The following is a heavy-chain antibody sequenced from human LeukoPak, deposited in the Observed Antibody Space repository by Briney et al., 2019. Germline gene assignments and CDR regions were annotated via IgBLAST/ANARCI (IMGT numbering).Heavy chain of an antibody. CDR3: ASSGPPPNWLDP. D-gene: IGHD2-15*01. J-gene: IGHJ5*02. CDR1: GGSISSYY. V-gene: IGHV4-4*07. CDR2: IYTSGST. Sequence: SETLSLTCTVSGGSISSYYWSWIRQPAGKGLEWIGRIYTSGSTNYNPSLKSRVTMSVDMSKNQFSLKLNSVTAADTAVYYCASSGPPPNWLDPWGQGTLVTVSS.